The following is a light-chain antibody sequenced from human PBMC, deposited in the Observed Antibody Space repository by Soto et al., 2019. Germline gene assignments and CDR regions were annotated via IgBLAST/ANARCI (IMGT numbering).Light chain of an antibody. J-gene: IGKJ1*01. CDR2: KAS. CDR1: QSISNW. V-gene: IGKV1-5*03. CDR3: QHYNTYPWT. Sequence: DIQMTQSPSTLSASVGDRVTTTCRASQSISNWLAWYQQKPGKAPNLLIHKASHLESGVPSRFSGSGSGTEFTLTISSLQPGDFATYYCQHYNTYPWTFGQGTKVDIK.